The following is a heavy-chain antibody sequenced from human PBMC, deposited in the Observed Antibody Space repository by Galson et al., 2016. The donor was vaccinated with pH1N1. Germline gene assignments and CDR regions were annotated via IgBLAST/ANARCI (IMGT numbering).Heavy chain of an antibody. CDR3: ARSPQYYDPYYLDY. J-gene: IGHJ4*02. V-gene: IGHV3-7*01. CDR2: IKLDGTKK. D-gene: IGHD3-22*01. Sequence: SLRLSCAASKFTFSQYWMSWVRQAPGKGLEWVANIKLDGTKKYYVDSVRGRFTISRDNAKNSLFLQMDSLRAEDTAVYYCARSPQYYDPYYLDYWRQGTLVSVSS. CDR1: KFTFSQYW.